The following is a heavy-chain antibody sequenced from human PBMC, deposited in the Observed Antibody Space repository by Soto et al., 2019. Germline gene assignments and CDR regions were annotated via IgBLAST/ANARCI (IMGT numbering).Heavy chain of an antibody. CDR3: ARDTGGYYYYGMDL. Sequence: EVQLVESGGGLIQPGGSLRLSCAASGFTVSSNYMSWVRQAPGKGLEWVSVIYSGGSTYYADSVKGRFTISRDNSKNTLYLQMNSLRAEDTAVYYCARDTGGYYYYGMDLWGQGTTVTVSS. V-gene: IGHV3-53*01. J-gene: IGHJ6*02. CDR1: GFTVSSNY. D-gene: IGHD1-26*01. CDR2: IYSGGST.